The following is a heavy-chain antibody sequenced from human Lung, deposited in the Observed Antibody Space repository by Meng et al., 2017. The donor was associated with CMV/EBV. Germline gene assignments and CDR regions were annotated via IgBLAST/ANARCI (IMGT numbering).Heavy chain of an antibody. J-gene: IGHJ2*01. CDR1: GFSLNTAGLG. V-gene: IGHV2-5*01. CDR3: AHYGDYRFGWYFDL. Sequence: GFSLNTAGLGVGWVRQPPGKAPERLALVYWNDDNRYSPSLRNRLTITKDTSKNQAVLTMSNMDPVDTATYYCAHYGDYRFGWYFDLWGRGTLVTVSS. D-gene: IGHD4-17*01. CDR2: VYWNDDN.